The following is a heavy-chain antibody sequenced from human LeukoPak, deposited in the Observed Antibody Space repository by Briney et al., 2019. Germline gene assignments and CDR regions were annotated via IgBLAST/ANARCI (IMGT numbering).Heavy chain of an antibody. CDR1: GFTFSSYT. V-gene: IGHV3-23*01. D-gene: IGHD5-18*01. Sequence: PGGSLRLSCAASGFTFSSYTMSWVRQAPGKGLEWVSAISGSGGSTYYADSVKGRFTISRDNSKNTLYLQMNSLRAEDTAVYYCAKDSPRGYSYGDFDYWGQGTLVTVSS. J-gene: IGHJ4*02. CDR2: ISGSGGST. CDR3: AKDSPRGYSYGDFDY.